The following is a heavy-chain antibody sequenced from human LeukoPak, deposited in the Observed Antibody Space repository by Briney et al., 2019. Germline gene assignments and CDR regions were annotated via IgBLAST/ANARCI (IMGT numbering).Heavy chain of an antibody. J-gene: IGHJ4*02. V-gene: IGHV5-51*01. CDR1: GYSFTSYW. CDR2: IYPGDSDT. Sequence: GESLKISCKGSGYSFTSYWIGWVRQMPGKGLEWMGIIYPGDSDTRYSPPFQGQATISADKSISTAYLQWSSLKASDTAMYYCARGRWDIVVVVAARGKYYFDYWGQGTLVTVSS. D-gene: IGHD2-15*01. CDR3: ARGRWDIVVVVAARGKYYFDY.